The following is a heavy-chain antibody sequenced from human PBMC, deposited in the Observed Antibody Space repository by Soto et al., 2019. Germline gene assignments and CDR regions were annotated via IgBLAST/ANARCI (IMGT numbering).Heavy chain of an antibody. Sequence: QVQLQESGPGLVKPSQTLSLTCTVSGGSISSGGYYWSWIRQHPGKGLEWIGYIYYSGSTYYNPSLQSRVTISVDTSKNQYSMKLSSVTAADTAVYYCAGGPDYGGNSYEDAFDIWGQGTMVTVSS. CDR3: AGGPDYGGNSYEDAFDI. CDR1: GGSISSGGYY. CDR2: IYYSGST. D-gene: IGHD4-17*01. J-gene: IGHJ3*02. V-gene: IGHV4-31*03.